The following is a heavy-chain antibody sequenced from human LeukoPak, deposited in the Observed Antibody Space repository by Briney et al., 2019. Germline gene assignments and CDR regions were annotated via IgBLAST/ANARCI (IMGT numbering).Heavy chain of an antibody. J-gene: IGHJ6*02. CDR1: GGSISSYY. CDR3: ARDPTRIAAAGDYYYYGMDV. Sequence: SETLSLTCTVSGGSISSYYWSWILQPAGKGLEWIGRIYTSGSTNYNPSLKSRVTMSVDTSKNQFSLKLSSVTAADTAVYYCARDPTRIAAAGDYYYYGMDVWGQGTTVTVSS. V-gene: IGHV4-4*07. CDR2: IYTSGST. D-gene: IGHD6-13*01.